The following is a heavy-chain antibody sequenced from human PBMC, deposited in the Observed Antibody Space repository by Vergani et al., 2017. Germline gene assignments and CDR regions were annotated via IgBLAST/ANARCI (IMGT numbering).Heavy chain of an antibody. CDR2: INHSGST. D-gene: IGHD3-16*02. CDR1: GGSFSGYY. J-gene: IGHJ4*02. Sequence: QVQLQQWGAGLLKPSETLSLTCAVYGGSFSGYYWIWIRQPPGKGLEWIGEINHSGSTNYNPSLKSRVTISVDTSKNQFSLKLSSVTAADTAVYYCARGDDYVWGSYRLDYWGQGTLVTVSS. V-gene: IGHV4-34*01. CDR3: ARGDDYVWGSYRLDY.